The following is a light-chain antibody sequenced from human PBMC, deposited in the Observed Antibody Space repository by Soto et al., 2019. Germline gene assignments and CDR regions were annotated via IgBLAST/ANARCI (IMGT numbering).Light chain of an antibody. CDR3: AAWDASRSAWV. V-gene: IGLV1-44*01. J-gene: IGLJ3*02. CDR1: SSNIGSNT. Sequence: QAVVTQPPSASGTPGQRVTISCSGSSSNIGSNTVNWYQQLPGTAPNLLIYSNNHRPSGVPDRLSGSKSGTSAALAISGLQPEDEADDYCAAWDASRSAWVFGGGTKLTVL. CDR2: SNN.